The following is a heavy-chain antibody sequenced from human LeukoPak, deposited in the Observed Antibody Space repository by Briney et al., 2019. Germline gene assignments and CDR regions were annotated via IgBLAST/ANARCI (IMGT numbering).Heavy chain of an antibody. CDR2: ISYCCSRT. J-gene: IGHJ4*02. CDR1: GFSFSSYA. Sequence: PGGSLRLSCAASGFSFSSYAVSWVRQAPGRGLDWFSGISYCCSRTFYADSVKSRFTISRDDSKNTLYLQTNSLRAEDTAVYYCAKVQLGIGVDYWGQGTLVTVSS. V-gene: IGHV3-23*01. CDR3: AKVQLGIGVDY. D-gene: IGHD7-27*01.